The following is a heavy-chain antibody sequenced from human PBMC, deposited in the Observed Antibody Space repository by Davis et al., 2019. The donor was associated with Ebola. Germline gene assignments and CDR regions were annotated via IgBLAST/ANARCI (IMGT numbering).Heavy chain of an antibody. CDR2: VSQSGAT. CDR3: ARESITIFGVAIYAMDV. J-gene: IGHJ6*02. Sequence: MPSETLSLTCTVSGGSISSSSYYWGWIRQPPGKGLEWIGEVSQSGATNYSPSLKSRVTISVDKSKNQFSLQLNSVTPEDTAVYYCARESITIFGVAIYAMDVWGQGTTVTVSS. CDR1: GGSISSSSYY. D-gene: IGHD3-3*01. V-gene: IGHV4-39*07.